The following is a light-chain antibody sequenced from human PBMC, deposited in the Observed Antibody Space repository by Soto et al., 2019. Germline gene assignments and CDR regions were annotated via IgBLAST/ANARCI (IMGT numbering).Light chain of an antibody. V-gene: IGKV3-15*01. Sequence: VMTQSPATLSVSPGERATLSCRASQSVSSNLAWYQQKPGQAPRLLIYGASTRATGIPARFSGSGSGTEFTLTISSLQPEDFAVYYCQQYNNWPTTFGQGTRLEIK. CDR1: QSVSSN. CDR2: GAS. J-gene: IGKJ5*01. CDR3: QQYNNWPTT.